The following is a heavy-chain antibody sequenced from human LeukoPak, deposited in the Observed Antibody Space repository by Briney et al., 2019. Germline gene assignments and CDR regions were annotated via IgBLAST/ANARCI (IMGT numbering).Heavy chain of an antibody. CDR3: ARILDSAWGELGY. Sequence: GGSLRLSCAASGFTFSSYGLHWVRQAPGKGLEWVAVISYDGSNKYYADSVKGRFTISRDNSKNTLYLQMNSLRAEDTAVYYCARILDSAWGELGYWGQGTLVTVSS. D-gene: IGHD6-19*01. CDR1: GFTFSSYG. CDR2: ISYDGSNK. V-gene: IGHV3-30*03. J-gene: IGHJ4*02.